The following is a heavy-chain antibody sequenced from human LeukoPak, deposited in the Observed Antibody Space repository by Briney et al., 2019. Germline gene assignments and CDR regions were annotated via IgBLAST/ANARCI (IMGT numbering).Heavy chain of an antibody. D-gene: IGHD3-22*01. J-gene: IGHJ4*02. CDR2: IRGSGGST. CDR1: GFTFSSYA. V-gene: IGHV3-23*01. CDR3: AKDPDYYDSSGYFDY. Sequence: GGSLRLSCAASGFTFSSYAMSWVRQAPGKGLEWVSAIRGSGGSTYYADSVKGRFTISRDNSKNTLYLQMNSLRAEDTAVYYCAKDPDYYDSSGYFDYWGQGTLVTVSS.